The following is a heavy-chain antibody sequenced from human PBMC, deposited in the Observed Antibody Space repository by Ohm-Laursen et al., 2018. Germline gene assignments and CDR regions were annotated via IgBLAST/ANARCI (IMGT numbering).Heavy chain of an antibody. Sequence: GASVKVSCKVSGYTFTDYYMHWVQQAPGKGLEWMGLVDPEDGETIYAEKFQGRVTITADTSTDTAYMELSSLRSEDTAVYYCEILKRMTTVTSGDYWGQGTLVTVSS. CDR2: VDPEDGET. J-gene: IGHJ4*02. D-gene: IGHD4-17*01. CDR3: EILKRMTTVTSGDY. V-gene: IGHV1-69-2*01. CDR1: GYTFTDYY.